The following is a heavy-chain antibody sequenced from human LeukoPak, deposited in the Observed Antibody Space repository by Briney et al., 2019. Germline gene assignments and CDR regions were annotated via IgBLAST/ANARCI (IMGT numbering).Heavy chain of an antibody. CDR1: GYTFTSYG. D-gene: IGHD3-10*01. Sequence: ASVKVSCKASGYTFTSYGISWVRQAPGQGLEWMGWISAYNGNTNYAQKLQGRVTMTTDTSTSTAYMELRSLRSDDTAVYYCAREALVVRGVYYYYGMDVWGQGTTVTVS. V-gene: IGHV1-18*01. J-gene: IGHJ6*02. CDR3: AREALVVRGVYYYYGMDV. CDR2: ISAYNGNT.